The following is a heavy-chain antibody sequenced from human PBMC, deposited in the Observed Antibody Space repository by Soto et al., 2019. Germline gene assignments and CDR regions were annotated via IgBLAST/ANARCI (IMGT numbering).Heavy chain of an antibody. Sequence: QVQLEESGPGLVKPSGTLSLTCAVSGGSVSKNTWWSWVRQPPGKGLERIGEVWHSGSTTYNPSLKSRGTISVDKSKNQFSLRLSSVTAADTAVYYCARKYYYDTAGYYPVWYFDLWGRGTPVTVSS. CDR3: ARKYYYDTAGYYPVWYFDL. V-gene: IGHV4-4*02. CDR1: GGSVSKNTW. D-gene: IGHD3-22*01. J-gene: IGHJ2*01. CDR2: VWHSGST.